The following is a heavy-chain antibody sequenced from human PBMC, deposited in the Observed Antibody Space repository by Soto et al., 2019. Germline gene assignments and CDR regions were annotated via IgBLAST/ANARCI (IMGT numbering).Heavy chain of an antibody. J-gene: IGHJ6*02. CDR2: ISHDGGT. CDR1: GGSFDDFY. D-gene: IGHD3-10*01. Sequence: QVQLQQWGAGLLRPSETLSLTCAFYGGSFDDFYWSWVRQSPGKGLEWVGEISHDGGTNYSPSLADRIAISLEPPKNQLPQHLSAVTAAYPGLYYCGRGQLVWYGDLTPYDRDMDVWGQGTTVTVSS. CDR3: GRGQLVWYGDLTPYDRDMDV. V-gene: IGHV4-34*02.